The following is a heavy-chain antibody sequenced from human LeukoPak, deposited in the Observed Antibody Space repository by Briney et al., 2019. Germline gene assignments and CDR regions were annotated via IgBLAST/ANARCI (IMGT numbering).Heavy chain of an antibody. CDR3: AKWGYSNRWTFDY. Sequence: NPGESLKISCKGSGFSFTSYWIGWVRQMPGKGLEWMGSIYPGDSDTRYSPSFQGQVTISADKSISTAYLQWSSLRASDTAMYYCAKWGYSNRWTFDYWGQGTLVTVAS. V-gene: IGHV5-51*01. D-gene: IGHD5-12*01. CDR1: GFSFTSYW. J-gene: IGHJ4*02. CDR2: IYPGDSDT.